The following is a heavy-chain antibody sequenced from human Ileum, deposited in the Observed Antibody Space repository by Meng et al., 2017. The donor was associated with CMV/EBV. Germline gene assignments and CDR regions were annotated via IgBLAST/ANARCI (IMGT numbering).Heavy chain of an antibody. J-gene: IGHJ4*02. D-gene: IGHD3-3*01. Sequence: GESLKISCAASGFNFRGYGMHWVRQAPGKGLEWVAVISYDGSNKYYADSVKGRFTISRDNSKNTLYLQMNSLRAEDTAVYYCARGTYYDFWSGYYTGGYFDYWGQGTLVTVSS. CDR3: ARGTYYDFWSGYYTGGYFDY. CDR2: ISYDGSNK. CDR1: GFNFRGYG. V-gene: IGHV3-30*19.